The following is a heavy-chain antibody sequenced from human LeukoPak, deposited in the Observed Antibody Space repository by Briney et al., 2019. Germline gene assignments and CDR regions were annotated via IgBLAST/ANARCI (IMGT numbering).Heavy chain of an antibody. CDR1: GFTFSSHW. CDR2: IKEDGSVK. CDR3: ARDSTWLLDY. V-gene: IGHV3-7*03. D-gene: IGHD6-19*01. J-gene: IGHJ4*02. Sequence: GGSLRLSCTASGFTFSSHWMTWVRQPPGKGLEWVANIKEDGSVKYYVDSVKGRFTISRDNTKNALYLQMNSLRADDTAVYFCARDSTWLLDYWGQGTLVTVSS.